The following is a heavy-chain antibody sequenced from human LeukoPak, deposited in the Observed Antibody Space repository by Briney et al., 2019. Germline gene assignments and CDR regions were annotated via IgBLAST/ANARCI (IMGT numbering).Heavy chain of an antibody. D-gene: IGHD4-23*01. V-gene: IGHV1-69*01. CDR2: IIPIFGTA. CDR3: ARGWLAETTVVTPYNY. Sequence: SVKVSCKASGGSFTSYAINWVRQAPGQGLEWMGGIIPIFGTANYAQKFQDRVTITAVESMSTVYMELSSLRSEDTAVYYCARGWLAETTVVTPYNYWGQGTLVTVSS. CDR1: GGSFTSYA. J-gene: IGHJ4*02.